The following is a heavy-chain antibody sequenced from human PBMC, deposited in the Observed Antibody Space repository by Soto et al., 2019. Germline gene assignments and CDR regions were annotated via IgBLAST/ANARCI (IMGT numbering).Heavy chain of an antibody. V-gene: IGHV4-59*01. CDR1: GGSISSYY. CDR3: ARDFNSGSLDI. D-gene: IGHD1-26*01. J-gene: IGHJ3*02. CDR2: IYYSGST. Sequence: SETLSLTCTVSGGSISSYYWSWIRQPPGKGLEWIGYIYYSGSTNYNPSLKSRVTVSVDTSKNQFSLKLSSVTAADTAVYYCARDFNSGSLDIWGQGTMVTV.